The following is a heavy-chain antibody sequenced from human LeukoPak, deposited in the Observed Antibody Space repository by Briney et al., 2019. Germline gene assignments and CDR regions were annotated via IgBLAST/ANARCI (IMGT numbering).Heavy chain of an antibody. CDR2: ISGSGSNT. CDR1: GFTFANYA. CDR3: AKERGISYTYEFDY. D-gene: IGHD3-16*01. J-gene: IGHJ4*02. Sequence: GGSLRLSCAASGFTFANYAMTWVRQAPGRGLDWVSLISGSGSNTYYTDSVQGRFTISRDNSRNTLYLQMSSLRAEDTAIYYCAKERGISYTYEFDYWGQGALVTVSS. V-gene: IGHV3-23*01.